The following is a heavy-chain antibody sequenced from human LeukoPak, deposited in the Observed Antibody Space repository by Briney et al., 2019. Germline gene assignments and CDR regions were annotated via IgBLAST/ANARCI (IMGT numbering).Heavy chain of an antibody. V-gene: IGHV1-24*01. CDR3: ARDWRGYSGYNY. J-gene: IGHJ4*02. CDR2: FDPEDGET. CDR1: GYTLSEFS. Sequence: GASVKVSCKVSGYTLSEFSMHWVRQAPGKGLEWMGGFDPEDGETIYAQKFQGRVTMTTDTSTSTAYMELRSLRSDDTAVYYCARDWRGYSGYNYWGQGTLVTVSS. D-gene: IGHD5-12*01.